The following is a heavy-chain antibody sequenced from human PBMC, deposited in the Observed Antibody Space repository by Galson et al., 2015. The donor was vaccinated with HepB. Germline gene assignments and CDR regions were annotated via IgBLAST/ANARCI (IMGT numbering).Heavy chain of an antibody. J-gene: IGHJ6*02. CDR1: GYTFTSYG. V-gene: IGHV1-18*04. Sequence: SVKVSCKASGYTFTSYGISWVRQAPGQGLEWMGWISAYNGNTNYAQKLQGRVTMTTDTSTSTAYMELRSLRSDDTAVYYCAREQDSQPPYYYYGMDVWGQGTTVTVYS. CDR2: ISAYNGNT. CDR3: AREQDSQPPYYYYGMDV. D-gene: IGHD2-15*01.